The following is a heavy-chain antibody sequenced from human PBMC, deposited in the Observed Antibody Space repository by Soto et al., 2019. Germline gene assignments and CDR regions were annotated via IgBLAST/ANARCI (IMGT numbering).Heavy chain of an antibody. D-gene: IGHD4-17*01. J-gene: IGHJ4*02. CDR2: IYYSGST. CDR3: ARRYGASFDY. Sequence: PSETLSLTCTVSGGSISSYYWSWIRQPPGRGLEWIGYIYYSGSTNYNPSLKSRVTISVDTSKNQFSLKLSSVTAADTAVYYCARRYGASFDYWGQGTLVTVSS. CDR1: GGSISSYY. V-gene: IGHV4-59*01.